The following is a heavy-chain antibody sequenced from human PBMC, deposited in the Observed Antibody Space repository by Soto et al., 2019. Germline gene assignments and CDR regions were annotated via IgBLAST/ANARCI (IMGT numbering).Heavy chain of an antibody. J-gene: IGHJ5*02. V-gene: IGHV4-34*01. CDR3: ARTGDP. CDR2: INHSGST. Sequence: SETLSLTCDVYGGSFSGYYWSWIRQPPGKGLEWIGEINHSGSTNYNPSLKSRVTISVDTSKNQFSLNLYSVTAADTAVYYCARTGDPWGQGTLVTVSS. CDR1: GGSFSGYY.